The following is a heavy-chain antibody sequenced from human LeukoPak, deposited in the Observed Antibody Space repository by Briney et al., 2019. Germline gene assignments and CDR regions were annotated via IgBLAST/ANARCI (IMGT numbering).Heavy chain of an antibody. V-gene: IGHV3-48*01. CDR1: GFTFSSYS. J-gene: IGHJ4*02. CDR2: ISSSGSTI. Sequence: GGSLRLSCAASGFTFSSYSMNWVRQAPGKGLEWVSYISSSGSTIYYADSVKGRFTISRDNSKSTLYVQMNSLRAEDTAVYYCAKSTSFYLDSWGQGTLVTVSS. CDR3: AKSTSFYLDS.